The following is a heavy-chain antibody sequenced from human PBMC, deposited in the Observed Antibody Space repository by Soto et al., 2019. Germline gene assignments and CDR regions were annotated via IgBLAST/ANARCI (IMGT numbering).Heavy chain of an antibody. CDR3: SRRAPEGFDP. Sequence: ASVKVSCKASGYPFSDNQIHWLRRAPGQGLEWMGRINPKSDDTNYAQKFQGRVTMTRDTSIDTAYLELTGLTAADTALYYCSRRAPEGFDPWGQGTLVTVSS. V-gene: IGHV1-2*02. CDR1: GYPFSDNQ. CDR2: INPKSDDT. J-gene: IGHJ5*02.